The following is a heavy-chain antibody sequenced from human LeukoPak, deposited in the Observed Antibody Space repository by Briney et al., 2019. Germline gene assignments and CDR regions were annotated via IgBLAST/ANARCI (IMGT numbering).Heavy chain of an antibody. CDR1: GGSISSGSYY. Sequence: SETLSLTCTVSGGSISSGSYYWGWIRQPPGKGLEWIGSIYYSGSTYYNPSLKSRVTISVDTSKNQFSLKLSSVTAADTAVYYCATLYSSSFDYWGQGTLVTVSS. D-gene: IGHD6-13*01. CDR3: ATLYSSSFDY. CDR2: IYYSGST. J-gene: IGHJ4*02. V-gene: IGHV4-39*01.